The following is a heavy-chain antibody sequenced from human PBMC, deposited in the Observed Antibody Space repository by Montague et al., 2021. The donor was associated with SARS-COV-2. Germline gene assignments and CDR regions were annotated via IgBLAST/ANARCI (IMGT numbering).Heavy chain of an antibody. CDR2: ISAYNGNT. Sequence: SVKVSCKASGYTFPSYGITLLRQAPGQGLEWMGWISAYNGNTNYAQRFQGRVSMTTDTSTTTAYMELRSLISGDTAVYYCARARGNYFDSSGEPFDYWGQGTLVTVSS. D-gene: IGHD3-22*01. J-gene: IGHJ4*02. V-gene: IGHV1-18*01. CDR1: GYTFPSYG. CDR3: ARARGNYFDSSGEPFDY.